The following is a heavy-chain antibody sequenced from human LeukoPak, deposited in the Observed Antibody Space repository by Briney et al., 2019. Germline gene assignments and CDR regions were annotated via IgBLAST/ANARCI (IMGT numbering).Heavy chain of an antibody. Sequence: GGSLRLSCAASGFTFSSYAMHWVRQAPGKGLEWVGRIKSKTDGGTTDCAAPVKGRFTISRDDSKNTLYLQMNSLKTEDTAVYYCTTGHYYDSSGYYIAYWGQGTLVTVSS. CDR3: TTGHYYDSSGYYIAY. D-gene: IGHD3-22*01. J-gene: IGHJ4*02. CDR1: GFTFSSYA. CDR2: IKSKTDGGTT. V-gene: IGHV3-15*01.